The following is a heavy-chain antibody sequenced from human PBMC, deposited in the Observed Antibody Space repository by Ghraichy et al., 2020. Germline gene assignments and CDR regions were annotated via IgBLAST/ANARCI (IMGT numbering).Heavy chain of an antibody. CDR1: EFTLSSYS. V-gene: IGHV3-21*01. CDR2: ISSSKYYI. CDR3: ARVGVCSSSTCHYYFDS. D-gene: IGHD2-2*01. Sequence: GSLRLSCTASEFTLSSYSMNWVRQAPGKGLEWVSSISSSKYYIYYADSMKGRITISRDDAKNSLYLQMNSLRAEDTAVYYCARVGVCSSSTCHYYFDSWGQGTLVTVSS. J-gene: IGHJ4*02.